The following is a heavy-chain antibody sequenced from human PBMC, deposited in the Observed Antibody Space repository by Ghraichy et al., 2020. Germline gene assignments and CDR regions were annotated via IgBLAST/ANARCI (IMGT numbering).Heavy chain of an antibody. CDR3: GKDSKYSSSSNYMDV. D-gene: IGHD6-6*01. V-gene: IGHV3-23*01. CDR1: GFTFSTYA. CDR2: ITGSGGNT. J-gene: IGHJ6*03. Sequence: LSLTCAASGFTFSTYAMSWVRQAPGKGLEWVSSITGSGGNTYYADSVKGRFTISRDNSKNTLYLQMNSLRAEDTAVYYCGKDSKYSSSSNYMDVWGKGTTVTVSS.